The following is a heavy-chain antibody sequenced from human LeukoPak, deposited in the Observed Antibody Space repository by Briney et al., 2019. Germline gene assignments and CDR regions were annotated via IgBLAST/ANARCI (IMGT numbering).Heavy chain of an antibody. CDR3: ARYSSSWYGYYYYYMDV. CDR1: GGSISSYY. Sequence: SETLSLTCTVSGGSISSYYWSWIRQPPGKGLEWIGYIYYSGSTNYNPSLKSRVTISVDTSKNQFSQKLSSVTAADTAVYYCARYSSSWYGYYYYYMDVWGKGTTVTVSS. CDR2: IYYSGST. J-gene: IGHJ6*03. D-gene: IGHD6-13*01. V-gene: IGHV4-59*01.